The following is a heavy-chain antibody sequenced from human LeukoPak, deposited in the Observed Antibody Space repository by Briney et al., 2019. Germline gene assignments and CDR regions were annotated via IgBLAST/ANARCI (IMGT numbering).Heavy chain of an antibody. Sequence: GASVKVSCKASGYTFTDYYMHWVRQAPGQGPEWMGWINPNSDGTNYAQKFQGRVTMTRDTSISTAYMELSRLRSDDTAVYYCARLPLYSGYDRRGGDYWGQGTLVTVSS. CDR1: GYTFTDYY. CDR2: INPNSDGT. V-gene: IGHV1-2*02. D-gene: IGHD5-12*01. CDR3: ARLPLYSGYDRRGGDY. J-gene: IGHJ4*02.